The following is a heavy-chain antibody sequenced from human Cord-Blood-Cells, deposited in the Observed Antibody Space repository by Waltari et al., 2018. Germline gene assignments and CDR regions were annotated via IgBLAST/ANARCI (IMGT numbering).Heavy chain of an antibody. D-gene: IGHD1-26*01. V-gene: IGHV4-39*01. CDR2: IYYSGST. J-gene: IGHJ3*02. CDR3: ASWWSYYAFDI. Sequence: WIRQPPGKGLEWIGSIYYSGSTYYNPSLKSRVTISVDTSKNQFSLKLSSVTAADTAVYYCASWWSYYAFDIWGQGTMVTVSS.